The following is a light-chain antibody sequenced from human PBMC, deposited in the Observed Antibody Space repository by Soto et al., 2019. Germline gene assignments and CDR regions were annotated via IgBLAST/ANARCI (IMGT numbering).Light chain of an antibody. J-gene: IGKJ3*01. CDR3: QKYSSVPLT. CDR2: AAS. V-gene: IGKV1-27*01. CDR1: QDISDY. Sequence: DIQMTQSPSSLSASVGDRVTVTCRASQDISDYLAWYQQKPGKVPKLLIYAASTLQSGVPSRFSGSGSGTDFTLTISSLQPEDVAIYYCQKYSSVPLTFGPGTKVDIK.